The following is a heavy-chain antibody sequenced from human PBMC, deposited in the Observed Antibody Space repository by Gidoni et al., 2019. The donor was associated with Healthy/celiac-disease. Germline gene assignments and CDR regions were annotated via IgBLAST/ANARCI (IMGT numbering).Heavy chain of an antibody. Sequence: TNYNPSLKSRVTISVDKSKNQFSLKLSSVTAADTAVYYCARIGYSSSHPRGNWGQGTLVTVSS. CDR2: T. J-gene: IGHJ4*02. D-gene: IGHD6-13*01. CDR3: ARIGYSSSHPRGN. V-gene: IGHV4-4*02.